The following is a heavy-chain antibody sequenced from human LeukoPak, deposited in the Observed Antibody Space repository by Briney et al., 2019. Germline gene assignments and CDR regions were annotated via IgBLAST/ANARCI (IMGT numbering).Heavy chain of an antibody. J-gene: IGHJ4*02. CDR3: ARGGDYGDYYFDY. Sequence: GASVKVSCKASGYTFTGYYMHWVRQAPGQGLEWMGWTNPNSGGTNYAQKFQGRVTMTRDTSISTAYMELSRLRSDDTAVYYCARGGDYGDYYFDYWGQGTLVTVSS. CDR1: GYTFTGYY. D-gene: IGHD4-17*01. CDR2: TNPNSGGT. V-gene: IGHV1-2*02.